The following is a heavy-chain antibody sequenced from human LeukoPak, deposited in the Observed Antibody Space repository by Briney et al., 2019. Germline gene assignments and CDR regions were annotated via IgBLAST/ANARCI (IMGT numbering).Heavy chain of an antibody. V-gene: IGHV1-8*01. CDR1: GYTFTSYD. D-gene: IGHD5-18*01. J-gene: IGHJ4*02. CDR3: ARGFDSYGPFDY. CDR2: TNPNSGNT. Sequence: GASVKVSCKASGYTFTSYDINWVRQATGQGLEWMGWTNPNSGNTGYAQKFQGRVTMTRNTSISTAYMELSSLRSEDTAVYYCARGFDSYGPFDYWGQGTLVTVSS.